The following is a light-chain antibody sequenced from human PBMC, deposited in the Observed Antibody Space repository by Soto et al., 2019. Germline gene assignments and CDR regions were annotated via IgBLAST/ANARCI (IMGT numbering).Light chain of an antibody. CDR3: SLETISSTYV. CDR1: SSDVGAYNF. V-gene: IGLV2-14*01. CDR2: DVT. Sequence: QSALTQPASVSGSPGQSIAISCTGTSSDVGAYNFVSWYQQHPGKAPKLMNYDVTNRPSGVSDRFSGSKSGNTASLTISGLKAEDEAAYYCSLETISSTYVFGTGTKVTVL. J-gene: IGLJ1*01.